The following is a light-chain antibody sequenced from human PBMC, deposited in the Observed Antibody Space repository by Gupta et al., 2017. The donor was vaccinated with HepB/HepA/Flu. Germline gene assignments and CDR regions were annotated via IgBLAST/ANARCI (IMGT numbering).Light chain of an antibody. CDR2: WAS. V-gene: IGKV4-1*01. CDR1: QSVLYSSNNKNY. Sequence: DLVMTQSPDSLAVSLCERVTINCKSSQSVLYSSNNKNYLAWYQQKPGQPPKLLIYWASTRESGVPDRFSGSGSGTDFTLNISSLQAEDVAVYYCKQEDSTPITFGQGTRVEIK. J-gene: IGKJ5*01. CDR3: KQEDSTPIT.